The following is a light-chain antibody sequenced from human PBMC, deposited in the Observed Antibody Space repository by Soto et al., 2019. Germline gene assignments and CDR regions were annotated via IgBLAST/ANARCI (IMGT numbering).Light chain of an antibody. J-gene: IGKJ1*01. CDR2: AAF. CDR3: LQHNDYPWT. CDR1: QDIRSD. Sequence: DIQMTQSPSSLSASIGDRVTITCRASQDIRSDLGWYQQKPGKAPKRLIYAAFTLQSGVPPRFGGSGSGTEFTLTISSLQPEDFATSLCLQHNDYPWTVGLGTKLDIK. V-gene: IGKV1-17*01.